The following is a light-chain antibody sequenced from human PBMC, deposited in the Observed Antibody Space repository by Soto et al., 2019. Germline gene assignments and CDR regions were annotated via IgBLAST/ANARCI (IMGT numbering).Light chain of an antibody. CDR2: EVS. CDR3: SSYTSSSPYV. V-gene: IGLV2-14*01. CDR1: SSDVGGYNY. Sequence: QSALTQPASVSGSPGQSITISCTGTSSDVGGYNYVSWYQQHPGKAPKLMIYEVSNRPSGVSTRFSGSKSGNTASLTISGLQAEDEADYSCSSYTSSSPYVFGSGTKLTVL. J-gene: IGLJ1*01.